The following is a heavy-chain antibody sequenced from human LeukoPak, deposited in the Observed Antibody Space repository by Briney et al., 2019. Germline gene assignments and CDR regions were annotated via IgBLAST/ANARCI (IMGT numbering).Heavy chain of an antibody. V-gene: IGHV4-39*02. CDR1: GGSISSSSYY. Sequence: SETLSLTCTVSGGSISSSSYYWGWIRQPPGKGLEWIGSIYYSGSTYYNPSLKSRVTISVDTSKNQFSLQLNSVTPEDTAVYYCAREVCSGGSCYGYYFDYWGQGTLVTVSS. CDR2: IYYSGST. J-gene: IGHJ4*02. D-gene: IGHD2-15*01. CDR3: AREVCSGGSCYGYYFDY.